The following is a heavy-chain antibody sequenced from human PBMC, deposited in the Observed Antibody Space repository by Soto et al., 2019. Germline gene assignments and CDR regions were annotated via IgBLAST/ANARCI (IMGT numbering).Heavy chain of an antibody. CDR1: GYTLTELS. Sequence: ASVKVSCKVSGYTLTELSMHWVRQAPGKGLEWMGGFDPEDGETIYAQKFQGRVTMTEDTSTDTAYMELSSLRSEDTAVYYCATDRIVVVPAAMSGSLTTDYYYYYGMAVWGQGTTVTVSS. CDR3: ATDRIVVVPAAMSGSLTTDYYYYYGMAV. J-gene: IGHJ6*02. V-gene: IGHV1-24*01. CDR2: FDPEDGET. D-gene: IGHD2-2*01.